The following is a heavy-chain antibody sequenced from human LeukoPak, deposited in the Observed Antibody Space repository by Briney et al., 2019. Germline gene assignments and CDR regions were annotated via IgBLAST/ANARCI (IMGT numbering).Heavy chain of an antibody. CDR3: ARRAYRYYFDY. CDR2: INHSGST. Sequence: SETLSLTCAVYGGSFSGYYWSWIRQPPGKGLEWIGEINHSGSTNYNPSLKSRVTIPVDTSKNQFSLKLSSVTAADTAVYYCARRAYRYYFDYWGQGTLVTVSS. J-gene: IGHJ4*02. V-gene: IGHV4-34*01. CDR1: GGSFSGYY. D-gene: IGHD1-14*01.